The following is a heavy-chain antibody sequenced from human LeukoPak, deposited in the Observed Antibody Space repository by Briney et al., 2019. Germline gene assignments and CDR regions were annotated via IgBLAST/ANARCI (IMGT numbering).Heavy chain of an antibody. CDR1: GASISSTSYY. D-gene: IGHD6-13*01. CDR2: TYYRGTT. CDR3: ARVTGYVMEDYFDY. V-gene: IGHV4-39*07. J-gene: IGHJ4*02. Sequence: SDTLSLTCTVSGASISSTSYYWGWIRQPPGTGLEWLGSTYYRGTTYYNPSLKSRVTISVDTSKNQFSLRLSSVTAADTAVYYCARVTGYVMEDYFDYWGQETLVTVSS.